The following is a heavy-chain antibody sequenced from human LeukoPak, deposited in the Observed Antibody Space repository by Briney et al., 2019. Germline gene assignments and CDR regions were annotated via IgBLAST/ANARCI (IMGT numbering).Heavy chain of an antibody. D-gene: IGHD3-16*01. CDR3: AARPGGYASFDI. CDR1: GFTFINSA. Sequence: SVKVSCKPSGFTFINSAVQWVRQARGQRLEWIGWIVVGSSNTDYTQKFQERVTITRDMSTGTAYMELTSLTSEDTAVYYCAARPGGYASFDIWGQGTMVTVSS. V-gene: IGHV1-58*01. J-gene: IGHJ3*02. CDR2: IVVGSSNT.